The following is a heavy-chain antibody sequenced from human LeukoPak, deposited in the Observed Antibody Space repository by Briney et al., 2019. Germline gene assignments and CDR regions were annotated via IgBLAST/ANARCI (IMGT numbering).Heavy chain of an antibody. CDR1: GLTFSKYS. CDR2: IDTSSTTI. J-gene: IGHJ4*02. D-gene: IGHD3-9*01. Sequence: PGGSLRLSCAASGLTFSKYSMTWVRQAPGKGLEWVSFIDTSSTTIYYADSVKGRFTISRDNAKNSLYLQMNSLRAEDTAVYYCASNYDILTEIDYWGQGTLVTVSS. V-gene: IGHV3-48*04. CDR3: ASNYDILTEIDY.